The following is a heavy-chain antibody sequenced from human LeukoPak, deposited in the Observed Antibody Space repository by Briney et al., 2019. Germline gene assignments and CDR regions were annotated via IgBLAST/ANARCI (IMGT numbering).Heavy chain of an antibody. CDR3: ARGQYYDFWSGYYTQYYYYGVDV. J-gene: IGHJ6*02. CDR2: IYYSGST. CDR1: GGSISSGGYY. Sequence: SETLSLTCTVSGGSISSGGYYWSWIRQHPGTGLEWIVYIYYSGSTYYNPSLKSRVTISVDTSKNQFSLKLSSVTAADTAVYYCARGQYYDFWSGYYTQYYYYGVDVWGQGTTVTVSS. D-gene: IGHD3-3*01. V-gene: IGHV4-31*03.